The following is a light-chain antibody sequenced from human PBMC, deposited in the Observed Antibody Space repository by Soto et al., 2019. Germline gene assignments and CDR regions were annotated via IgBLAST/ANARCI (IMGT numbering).Light chain of an antibody. Sequence: EIVLTQSPATLSLSPGERATLACRASQSVSSYLAWYQQKPGQAPRVVIYDASNRATGIPPRFSGSGSGTDFTLTISSLEPEDFAVYYGQQRSSWPRTFGQGTKVEIK. V-gene: IGKV3-11*01. CDR2: DAS. CDR3: QQRSSWPRT. CDR1: QSVSSY. J-gene: IGKJ1*01.